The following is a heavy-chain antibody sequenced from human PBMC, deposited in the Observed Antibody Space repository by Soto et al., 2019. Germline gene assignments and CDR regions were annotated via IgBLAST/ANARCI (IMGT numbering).Heavy chain of an antibody. Sequence: GASVKVSCKASGGTFSSYAISWVRQAPGQGLEWMGGIIPIFGTANYAQKFQGRVTITADESTSTAYMELSSLRSEDTAVYYCARIRFDNSGYPSYYCGMDVWGQGTTVTVSS. V-gene: IGHV1-69*13. CDR3: ARIRFDNSGYPSYYCGMDV. J-gene: IGHJ6*02. D-gene: IGHD6-25*01. CDR1: GGTFSSYA. CDR2: IIPIFGTA.